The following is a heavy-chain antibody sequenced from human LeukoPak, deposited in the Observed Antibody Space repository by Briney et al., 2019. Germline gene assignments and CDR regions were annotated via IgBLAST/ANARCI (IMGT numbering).Heavy chain of an antibody. CDR3: ARGVSNSREIFGVVIIPAAHFDY. Sequence: SETLSLTCTVSGDFITLTSHRWSWIRQPAGKGLEWVGRMAHSGNTDYNPSLKSRLTMSIDSSKNQFSLKLSSVTAADTAVYYCARGVSNSREIFGVVIIPAAHFDYWGQGTLVTVSS. J-gene: IGHJ4*02. CDR1: GDFITLTSHR. V-gene: IGHV4-4*07. D-gene: IGHD3-3*01. CDR2: MAHSGNT.